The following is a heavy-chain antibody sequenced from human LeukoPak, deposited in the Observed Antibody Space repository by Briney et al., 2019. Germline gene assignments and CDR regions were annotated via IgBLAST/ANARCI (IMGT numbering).Heavy chain of an antibody. CDR1: GFTFSSYG. CDR3: AKHSGSYFVYYFDY. Sequence: GGSLRLSCGVSGFTFSSYGMSWVRQAPGKGLEWVSDISGSGYNTDYADSVKSRFTISRDNYRLYLQMNSLRPEDTAVYYCAKHSGSYFVYYFDYWGQGTLVTVSS. V-gene: IGHV3-23*01. CDR2: ISGSGYNT. J-gene: IGHJ4*02. D-gene: IGHD1-26*01.